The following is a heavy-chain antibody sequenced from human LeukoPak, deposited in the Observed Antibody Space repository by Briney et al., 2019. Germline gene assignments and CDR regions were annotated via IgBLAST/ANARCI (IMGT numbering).Heavy chain of an antibody. Sequence: PGGSLRLSCAASGFVFDDYTMHWVRQAPGKGLEWVSVISWDGGSTSYADSVKGRFTISRDNAKNSLYLQMNSLRAEDTAVYYCARDPRGDMKETHIRRDIWGQGTMVTVSS. CDR2: ISWDGGST. CDR3: ARDPRGDMKETHIRRDI. CDR1: GFVFDDYT. J-gene: IGHJ3*02. D-gene: IGHD2-15*01. V-gene: IGHV3-43*01.